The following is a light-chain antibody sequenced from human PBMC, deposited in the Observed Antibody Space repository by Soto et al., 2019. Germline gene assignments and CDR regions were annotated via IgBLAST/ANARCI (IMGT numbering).Light chain of an antibody. CDR2: DAS. Sequence: EIVLTQSPGTLSLSPGESATLSCRASQTVGRNYLAWFQHKPGHAPRLXIYDASKRATGAPDRFSGSGSGTDFTLTISRLEPEDFAVYYCQQFSSYPLTFGGGTKVDI. CDR1: QTVGRNY. V-gene: IGKV3-20*01. CDR3: QQFSSYPLT. J-gene: IGKJ4*01.